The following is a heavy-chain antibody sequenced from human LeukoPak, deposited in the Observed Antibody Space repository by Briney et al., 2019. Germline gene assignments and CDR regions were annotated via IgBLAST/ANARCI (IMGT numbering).Heavy chain of an antibody. D-gene: IGHD5-18*01. Sequence: SETLSLSCTVSGDSISSYYWSWIRQPPGKGLEWIGYIYYSGDTNYKSSLKSRVTISVDTSKNQFSLKLNSMTAADTAVYYCARLVRDTATGYRYFDLWGRGTLVTVSS. CDR1: GDSISSYY. J-gene: IGHJ2*01. V-gene: IGHV4-59*01. CDR3: ARLVRDTATGYRYFDL. CDR2: IYYSGDT.